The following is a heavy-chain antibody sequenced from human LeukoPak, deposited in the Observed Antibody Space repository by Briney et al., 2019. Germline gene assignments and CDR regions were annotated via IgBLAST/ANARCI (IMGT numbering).Heavy chain of an antibody. CDR2: IIPIFGTA. J-gene: IGHJ4*02. D-gene: IGHD3-3*01. CDR3: ARYDSSHNRLCDFWSGYV. V-gene: IGHV1-69*05. Sequence: SVKVSCKASGGTFSSYAISWVRQAPGQGLEWMGGIIPIFGTANYAQKFQGRVTITTDESTSTAYMELSSLRSEDTAVYYCARYDSSHNRLCDFWSGYVWGQGTLVTLSS. CDR1: GGTFSSYA.